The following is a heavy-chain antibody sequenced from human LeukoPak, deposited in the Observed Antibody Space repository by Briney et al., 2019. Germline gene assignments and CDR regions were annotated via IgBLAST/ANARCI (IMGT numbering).Heavy chain of an antibody. CDR2: IKRSRDDGTP. CDR1: GFTFSSYV. D-gene: IGHD3-10*01. CDR3: TTGRLLWFGESPYFNS. Sequence: GGSLRLSCAASGFTFSSYVMSWVRQAPGQGLEWVGRIKRSRDDGTPNYAAPVQGRFTISRDDSTDTLYLQMNSLKSEDTAVYYCTTGRLLWFGESPYFNSWGQGTLVIVSS. V-gene: IGHV3-15*01. J-gene: IGHJ4*02.